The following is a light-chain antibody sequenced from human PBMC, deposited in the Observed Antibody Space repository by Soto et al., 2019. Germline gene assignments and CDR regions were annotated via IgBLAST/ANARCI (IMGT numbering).Light chain of an antibody. CDR3: QQYSIWRT. CDR1: QSVSSN. Sequence: EIVMTQSPATLSVSPWERATLSCRASQSVSSNLAWYQQKPGQAPRLLIYGASTRATGIPARFSGSGSGTEFTLTISGLQSEDFAVYYCQQYSIWRTFGQGTRLEIK. V-gene: IGKV3-15*01. CDR2: GAS. J-gene: IGKJ5*01.